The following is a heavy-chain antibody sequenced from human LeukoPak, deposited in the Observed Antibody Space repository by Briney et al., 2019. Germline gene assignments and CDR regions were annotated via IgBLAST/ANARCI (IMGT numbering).Heavy chain of an antibody. D-gene: IGHD3-3*01. CDR1: GYTFTNYG. CDR2: ISPNNGNT. J-gene: IGHJ3*02. CDR3: VRVIGASKGAYDI. V-gene: IGHV1-18*01. Sequence: ASVKVSCKASGYTFTNYGITWVRQAPGQGLEWIGWISPNNGNTNYAQKLQGRVTMTTDTSTSTAYMELRSLRSDDTAVYYCVRVIGASKGAYDIWGQGTMVTVSS.